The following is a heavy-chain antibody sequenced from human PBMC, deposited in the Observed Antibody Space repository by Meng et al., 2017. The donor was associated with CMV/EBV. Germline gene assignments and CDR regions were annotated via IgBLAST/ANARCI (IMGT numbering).Heavy chain of an antibody. CDR2: ISGRGDKT. CDR1: YA. D-gene: IGHD3-22*01. V-gene: IGHV3-23*01. CDR3: VKVYYYDSSGLYYVGQPPYYIDY. Sequence: YAMSWVRQGPEKGLEWVSGISGRGDKTYYADSVEGRFTISRDNAKNTLYLQMNSLRADDTAMYYCVKVYYYDSSGLYYVGQPPYYIDYWAQGTLVTVSS. J-gene: IGHJ4*02.